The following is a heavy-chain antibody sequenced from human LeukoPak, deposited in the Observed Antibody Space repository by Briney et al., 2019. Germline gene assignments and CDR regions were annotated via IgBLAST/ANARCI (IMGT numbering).Heavy chain of an antibody. Sequence: GGSLRLSCAASGFTFSDYYMSWIRQAPGKGLEWVSYISSSSSYTNYADSVKGRFTIFRDNAKNSLYLQMNSLRAEDTAVYYCARDGHYEILTGYAVDYFDYWGQGTLVTVPS. CDR1: GFTFSDYY. CDR3: ARDGHYEILTGYAVDYFDY. J-gene: IGHJ4*02. CDR2: ISSSSSYT. V-gene: IGHV3-11*05. D-gene: IGHD3-9*01.